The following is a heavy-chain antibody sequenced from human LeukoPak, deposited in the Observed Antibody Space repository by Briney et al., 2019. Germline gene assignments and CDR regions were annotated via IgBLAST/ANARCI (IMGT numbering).Heavy chain of an antibody. Sequence: GGSLRLSCAASGFTFSSKWMSWVRQAPGKGLEWVAFISYDGSTKYYADSVKGRFTISRDNSKNTLYLQMNSLRTEDTAVYYCARRSRDGWYFDYWGQGTLVTVSS. D-gene: IGHD5-24*01. CDR1: GFTFSSKW. CDR2: ISYDGSTK. J-gene: IGHJ4*02. V-gene: IGHV3-30*03. CDR3: ARRSRDGWYFDY.